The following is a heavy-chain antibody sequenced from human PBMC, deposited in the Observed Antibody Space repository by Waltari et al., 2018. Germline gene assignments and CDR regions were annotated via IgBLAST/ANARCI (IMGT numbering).Heavy chain of an antibody. Sequence: EVQLVESGGVVVQPGGSLRLSCAASGFTFDDYTMHWVRQAPGKGREWFSLISWEGGSTYYADSVKGRFTISRDNSKNSLYLQMNSLRTEDTALYYCAKDSSSWYYFDYWGQGTLVTVSS. J-gene: IGHJ4*02. D-gene: IGHD6-13*01. CDR1: GFTFDDYT. CDR2: ISWEGGST. V-gene: IGHV3-43*01. CDR3: AKDSSSWYYFDY.